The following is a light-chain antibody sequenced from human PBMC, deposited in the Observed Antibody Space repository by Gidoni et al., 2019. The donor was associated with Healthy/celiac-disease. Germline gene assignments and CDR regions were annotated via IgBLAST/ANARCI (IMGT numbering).Light chain of an antibody. CDR1: QSVSSSY. CDR2: GES. V-gene: IGKV3-20*01. Sequence: EIVLTQSPGTLSLSPWERATLSCRASQSVSSSYLAWYQQKPGQAPRILIYGESRRATGIPDRFSGSGSGTDCTLTISRLETEDFAVYYCQQYGSSLFTFGPGTKVEIK. J-gene: IGKJ3*01. CDR3: QQYGSSLFT.